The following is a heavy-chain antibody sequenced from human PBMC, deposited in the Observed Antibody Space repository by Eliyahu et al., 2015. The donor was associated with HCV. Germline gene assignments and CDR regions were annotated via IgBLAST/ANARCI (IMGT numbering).Heavy chain of an antibody. J-gene: IGHJ3*02. D-gene: IGHD3/OR15-3a*01. CDR2: ISGFNGMT. V-gene: IGHV1-18*01. CDR1: GYDFTSYG. Sequence: QAQLVQSGAEVKKPGASMKVSCEASGYDFTSYGLSWVRXAPGQGLEWMGWISGFNGMTNYAEKFQDRVTVTADTSASTVYMQLRSLRSDDTAIYYCARDPYYYVSGTNYKRATGAFDIWGQGTVLTVSA. CDR3: ARDPYYYVSGTNYKRATGAFDI.